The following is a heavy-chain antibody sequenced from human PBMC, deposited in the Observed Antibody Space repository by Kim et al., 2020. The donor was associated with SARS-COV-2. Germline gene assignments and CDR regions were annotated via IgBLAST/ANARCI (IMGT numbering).Heavy chain of an antibody. V-gene: IGHV3-30*18. J-gene: IGHJ4*02. CDR2: ISYDGRNK. CDR1: GFTFSTYG. Sequence: GGSLRLSCAASGFTFSTYGMHWVRQAPGKGLEWVAVISYDGRNKYYADSVKDRFTISRDNSKNTLYLQMNSLRAEDTAVYYCAKDRMILWFGELSPGLFDYWGQGPLATVS. CDR3: AKDRMILWFGELSPGLFDY. D-gene: IGHD3-10*01.